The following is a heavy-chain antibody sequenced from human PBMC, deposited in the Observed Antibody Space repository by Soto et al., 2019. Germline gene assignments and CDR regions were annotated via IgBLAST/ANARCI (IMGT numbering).Heavy chain of an antibody. CDR2: ISYESIST. V-gene: IGHV3-30*03. J-gene: IGHJ4*01. D-gene: IGHD2-15*01. CDR3: AREAGCSGTNCNVYFDY. Sequence: QAHLVESGGGVVQPGRSLRLSCVASRLTFSNYGMHWVRQAPGKGLEWVAVISYESISTVYRDSVRGRFTISRDNSRNTLYLHMNSLTPEDTAVYYCAREAGCSGTNCNVYFDYWGLGTLVTVSS. CDR1: RLTFSNYG.